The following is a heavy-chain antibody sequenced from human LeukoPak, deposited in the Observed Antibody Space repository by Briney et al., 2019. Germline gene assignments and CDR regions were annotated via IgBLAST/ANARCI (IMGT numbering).Heavy chain of an antibody. Sequence: SVKVSCKASGGIFSSYAISWVRQAPGQGLEWMGGIIPIFGTANYAQKFQGRVTITADESTSTAYMELSSLRSEDTAVYYCARVDTAMVAGLYYYYYGMDVWGQGTTVTVSS. J-gene: IGHJ6*02. D-gene: IGHD5-18*01. CDR1: GGIFSSYA. CDR3: ARVDTAMVAGLYYYYYGMDV. CDR2: IIPIFGTA. V-gene: IGHV1-69*13.